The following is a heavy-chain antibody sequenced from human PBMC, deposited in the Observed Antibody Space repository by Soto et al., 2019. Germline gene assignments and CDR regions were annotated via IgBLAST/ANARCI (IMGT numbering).Heavy chain of an antibody. CDR2: IYATGTT. CDR1: CASISGFY. Sequence: SETLSLTRTVSCASISGFYWSWLRKSAGKGLEWIGRIYATGTTDYNPSLKSRVMMSVDTSKKQFSLKLRSVTAADTAVYYCVRDGTKTLRDWFDPWGQGILVTVSS. CDR3: VRDGTKTLRDWFDP. V-gene: IGHV4-4*07. D-gene: IGHD1-1*01. J-gene: IGHJ5*02.